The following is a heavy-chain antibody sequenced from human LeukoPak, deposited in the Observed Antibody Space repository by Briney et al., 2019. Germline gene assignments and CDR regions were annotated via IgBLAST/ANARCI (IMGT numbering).Heavy chain of an antibody. CDR3: TGDTVRWFDP. V-gene: IGHV3-49*03. CDR2: IRSKAYGGTT. CDR1: GFTFGDYA. J-gene: IGHJ5*02. Sequence: GGSLRLSCTASGFTFGDYAMSWFRQAPGKGLEWVGFIRSKAYGGTTEYAASVKGRFTISRDDSKSIAYLQMNSLKTEDKAVYYCTGDTVRWFDPWGQGTLVTVSP. D-gene: IGHD4-17*01.